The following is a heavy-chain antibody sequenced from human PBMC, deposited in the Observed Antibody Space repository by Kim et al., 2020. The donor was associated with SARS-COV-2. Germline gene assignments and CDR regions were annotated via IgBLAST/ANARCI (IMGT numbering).Heavy chain of an antibody. J-gene: IGHJ6*02. D-gene: IGHD6-13*01. Sequence: SETLSLTCTVSGGSISSSSYYWGWIRQPPGKGLEWMGSTYYSGSTSYNPSPKSRVTISVDTSKNQFSRKLSSVTAADTAVYYCAACRGYSSSWFPGGYYYYGMDVWGQGTTVTVSS. V-gene: IGHV4-39*07. CDR1: GGSISSSSYY. CDR3: AACRGYSSSWFPGGYYYYGMDV. CDR2: TYYSGST.